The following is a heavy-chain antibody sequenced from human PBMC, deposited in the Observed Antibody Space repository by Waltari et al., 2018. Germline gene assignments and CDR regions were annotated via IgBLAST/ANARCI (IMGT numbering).Heavy chain of an antibody. CDR3: ARKGEPTGTGGFDY. D-gene: IGHD1-1*01. CDR2: INAGNGNT. V-gene: IGHV1-3*03. CDR1: GYTFTSYA. J-gene: IGHJ4*02. Sequence: QVQLVQSGAEVKKPGASVKVSCKASGYTFTSYAMHWVRQAPGQRLEWMGWINAGNGNTKYSQDFQGRVTITRDTSASTAYMELSSLRSEDMAVYYCARKGEPTGTGGFDYWGQGTLVTVSS.